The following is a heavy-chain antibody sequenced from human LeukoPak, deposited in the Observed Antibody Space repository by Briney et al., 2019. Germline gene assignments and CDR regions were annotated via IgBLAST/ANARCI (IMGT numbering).Heavy chain of an antibody. CDR1: GFTFSSYG. CDR3: ARDSYGSGSYYVLYFDY. CDR2: IRYDGSNK. Sequence: PGGSLRLSCAASGFTFSSYGMHWVRQAPGKGLEWVAFIRYDGSNKYYADSVKGRFTITRDNSKNTLYLQMNSLRAEDTAVYYCARDSYGSGSYYVLYFDYWGQGTLVTVSS. V-gene: IGHV3-30*02. J-gene: IGHJ4*02. D-gene: IGHD3-10*01.